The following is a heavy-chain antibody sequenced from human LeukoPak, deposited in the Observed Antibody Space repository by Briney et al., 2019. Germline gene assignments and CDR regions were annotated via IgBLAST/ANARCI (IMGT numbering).Heavy chain of an antibody. Sequence: PSETLSLTCAVYGGSFSGYYWSWIRQPPGKGLEWIGEINHSGSTNYNPSLKSRVTISIDTSKNQVSLKLSSVTAADTAVYYCARDGYSYGYGYWGQGTLVTVSS. CDR2: INHSGST. D-gene: IGHD5-18*01. CDR3: ARDGYSYGYGY. CDR1: GGSFSGYY. J-gene: IGHJ4*02. V-gene: IGHV4-34*01.